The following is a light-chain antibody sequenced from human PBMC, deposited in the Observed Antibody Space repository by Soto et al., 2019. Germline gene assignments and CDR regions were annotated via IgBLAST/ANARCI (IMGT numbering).Light chain of an antibody. CDR2: YAS. Sequence: DIQMTQSPSTLSASVGDRVAITCRASQSISQWVAWYQQKPGRAPELLIYYASKLKSGVPSRFSGSGSGTEFSLTIISLQPDDSAMYYCQQYNGYSWTFGRGTK. J-gene: IGKJ1*01. CDR1: QSISQW. CDR3: QQYNGYSWT. V-gene: IGKV1-5*01.